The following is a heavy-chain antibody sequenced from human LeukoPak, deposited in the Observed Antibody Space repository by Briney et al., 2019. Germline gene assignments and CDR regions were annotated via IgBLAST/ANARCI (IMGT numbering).Heavy chain of an antibody. J-gene: IGHJ4*02. D-gene: IGHD2-15*01. CDR1: GGSISSYY. CDR3: ARVYCSGGSCYIFDY. V-gene: IGHV4-59*12. Sequence: SETLSLTCTVSGGSISSYYWSWIRQPPGKGLEWIGYIYHSGSTYYNPSLKSRVTISVDRSKNQFSLKLSSVTAADTAVYYCARVYCSGGSCYIFDYWGQGTLVTVSS. CDR2: IYHSGST.